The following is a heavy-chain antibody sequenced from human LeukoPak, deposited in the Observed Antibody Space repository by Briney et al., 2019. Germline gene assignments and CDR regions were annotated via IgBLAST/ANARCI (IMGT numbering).Heavy chain of an antibody. J-gene: IGHJ4*02. V-gene: IGHV1-18*01. CDR2: ISPHNGNT. D-gene: IGHD6-19*01. CDR3: ARVAVAALYFDD. Sequence: ASVKVSCKASGYTFTSYGITWVRQAPGQGLEWMGWISPHNGNTDYAQKLQGRVTMTTDTSTNTAYMELRSLRSDDTAVYYCARVAVAALYFDDWGQGTLVTVSS. CDR1: GYTFTSYG.